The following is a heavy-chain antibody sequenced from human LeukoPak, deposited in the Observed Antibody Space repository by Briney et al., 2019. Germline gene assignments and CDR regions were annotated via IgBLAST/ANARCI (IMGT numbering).Heavy chain of an antibody. CDR2: IYYSGST. V-gene: IGHV4-39*01. D-gene: IGHD1-26*01. CDR3: ARQGSGSLDY. CDR1: GGSISSSSYY. J-gene: IGHJ4*02. Sequence: SETLSLTCTVSGGSISSSSYYWGWIRQPPGMGLEWIGSIYYSGSTYYNPSLKSRVTISVDTSKNQFSLKLSSVTAADTAVYYCARQGSGSLDYWGQGTLVTVSS.